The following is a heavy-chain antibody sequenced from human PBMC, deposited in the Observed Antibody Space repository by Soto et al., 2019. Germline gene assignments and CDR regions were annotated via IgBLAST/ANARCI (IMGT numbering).Heavy chain of an antibody. D-gene: IGHD6-6*01. CDR2: IIPIFGTA. CDR1: GGTFSSYA. Sequence: QVQLVQSGAEVKKPGSSVKVSCKASGGTFSSYAISWVRQAPGQGLEWMGGIIPIFGTANYAQKFQGRVTITADESTRTADMELSSLRSEDTAVYYCARDKRAARRGNYYYGMDVWGQGTTVTVSS. CDR3: ARDKRAARRGNYYYGMDV. V-gene: IGHV1-69*01. J-gene: IGHJ6*02.